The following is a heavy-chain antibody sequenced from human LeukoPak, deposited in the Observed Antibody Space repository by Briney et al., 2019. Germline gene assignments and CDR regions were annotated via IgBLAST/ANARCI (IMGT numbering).Heavy chain of an antibody. Sequence: EASVKVSCKASGGTFSSYAISWVRQAPGRGLEWMGGIIPIFGTANYAQKFQGRVTITAGESTSTAYMELSSLRSEDTAVYYCARGADSSGYSPDYFDYWGRGTLVTVSS. V-gene: IGHV1-69*13. J-gene: IGHJ4*02. CDR2: IIPIFGTA. CDR3: ARGADSSGYSPDYFDY. CDR1: GGTFSSYA. D-gene: IGHD3-22*01.